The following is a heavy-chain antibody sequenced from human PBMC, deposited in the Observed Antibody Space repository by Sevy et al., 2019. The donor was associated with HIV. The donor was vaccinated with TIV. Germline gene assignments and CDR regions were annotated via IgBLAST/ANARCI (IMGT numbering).Heavy chain of an antibody. CDR1: GFTFDDYG. V-gene: IGHV3-20*04. Sequence: GGSLRLSCAASGFTFDDYGMSWVRQAPGKGLEWVSGINWNGGSTGYADSVKGRFTISRDNAKNSLYLQMNSLRAEDTALYYCVTGGDRREYFQHWGQGTLVTVSS. J-gene: IGHJ1*01. D-gene: IGHD3-16*01. CDR3: VTGGDRREYFQH. CDR2: INWNGGST.